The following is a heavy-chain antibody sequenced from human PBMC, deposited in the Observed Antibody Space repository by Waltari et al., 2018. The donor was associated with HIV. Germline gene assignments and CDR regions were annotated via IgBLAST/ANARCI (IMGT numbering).Heavy chain of an antibody. J-gene: IGHJ4*02. D-gene: IGHD3-9*01. CDR2: ISVDGNSQ. CDR3: ARVDTLYYFDRPCDF. CDR1: GFMFSMYS. V-gene: IGHV3-30*01. Sequence: QVQLVESGGGVVQPGGSVRLSCAASGFMFSMYSMHWVRQAPGKGLEGVDVISVDGNSQFYADSGKGRFTISRDNSKNTLYLQMDSLRAEDTAVYYCARVDTLYYFDRPCDFWGQGTLVTVSS.